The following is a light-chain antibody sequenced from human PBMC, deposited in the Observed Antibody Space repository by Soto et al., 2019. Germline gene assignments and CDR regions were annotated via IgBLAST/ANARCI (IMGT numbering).Light chain of an antibody. V-gene: IGKV1-5*01. CDR1: QSIGNW. J-gene: IGKJ1*01. CDR2: DAS. Sequence: DIQMTQSPSSLSASVGDRVTITCRASQSIGNWLAWCQQKPGKAPKLLIYDASSLESGVPSRFSGSGSGTGFTLTINGLQPDDFATYYCQQYNSYSTLGQGTKVDIK. CDR3: QQYNSYST.